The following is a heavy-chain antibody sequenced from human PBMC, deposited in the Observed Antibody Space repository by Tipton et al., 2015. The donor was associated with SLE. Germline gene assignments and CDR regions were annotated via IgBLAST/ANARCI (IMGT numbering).Heavy chain of an antibody. CDR2: ISSSSSYI. V-gene: IGHV3-21*01. CDR3: ARGGSPTAFDI. Sequence: SLRLSCAGSGFTFSDYYIDWVRQAPGKGLEWVSSISSSSSYIYYADSVKGRFTISRDNAKNSLYLQMNSLRAEDTAVYYCARGGSPTAFDIWGQGTMVTVSS. J-gene: IGHJ3*02. CDR1: GFTFSDYY. D-gene: IGHD3-16*01.